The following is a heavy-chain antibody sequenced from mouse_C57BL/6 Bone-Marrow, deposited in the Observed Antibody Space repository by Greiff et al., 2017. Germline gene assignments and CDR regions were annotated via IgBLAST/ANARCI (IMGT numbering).Heavy chain of an antibody. D-gene: IGHD1-1*02. CDR3: ARQEGYGGYAMDY. CDR2: ISSGGSYT. CDR1: GFTFSSYG. V-gene: IGHV5-6*01. Sequence: EVKVVESGGDLVKPGGSLKLSCAASGFTFSSYGMSWVRQTPDKRLAWVATISSGGSYTSSPDSVKGRFTISRDNAKNTLYLQMSSLKSEDTAMYYCARQEGYGGYAMDYWGQGTSVTVSS. J-gene: IGHJ4*01.